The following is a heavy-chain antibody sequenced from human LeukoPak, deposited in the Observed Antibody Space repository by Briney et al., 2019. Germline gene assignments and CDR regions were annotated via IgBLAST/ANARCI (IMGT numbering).Heavy chain of an antibody. CDR2: FDPEDGET. Sequence: ASVKVSCKVSGYTLTELSMHWVRQAPGKGLEWMGGFDPEDGETIYAQKFQGRVTMTEDTSTDTAYMELSSLRSEDTAVYYCATVLAFYCSSTSCYEFDYWGQGTLVTVSS. CDR1: GYTLTELS. D-gene: IGHD2-2*01. V-gene: IGHV1-24*01. CDR3: ATVLAFYCSSTSCYEFDY. J-gene: IGHJ4*02.